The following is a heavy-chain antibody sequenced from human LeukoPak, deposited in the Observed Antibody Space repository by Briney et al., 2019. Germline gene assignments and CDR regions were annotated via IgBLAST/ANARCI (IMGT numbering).Heavy chain of an antibody. CDR3: ARCFGLQQLLSVFDY. CDR2: ISSSSSYI. J-gene: IGHJ4*02. V-gene: IGHV3-21*01. CDR1: GFTFSSYS. Sequence: GGSLRLSCAASGFTFSSYSMNWVRQAPGKGLEWVSLISSSSSYIYYADSVKGRFTISRDNAKNSLYLQINSLRAEDTAVYYCARCFGLQQLLSVFDYWGQGTLVTVSS. D-gene: IGHD2-2*01.